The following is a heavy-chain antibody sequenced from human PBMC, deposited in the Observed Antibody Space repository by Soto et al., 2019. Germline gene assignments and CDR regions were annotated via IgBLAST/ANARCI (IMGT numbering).Heavy chain of an antibody. V-gene: IGHV3-33*01. J-gene: IGHJ4*02. Sequence: QVQLVESGGGVVQPGRSLRLSCAASGFTFSSYGMHWVRQAPGKGLEWVAVIWYDGSNKYYADSVKGRFTISRDNSKNTLYLQMNSLRAEDTAVYYCAREGNYGEPSGWFDYWGQGTLVTVSS. CDR1: GFTFSSYG. CDR3: AREGNYGEPSGWFDY. D-gene: IGHD3-10*01. CDR2: IWYDGSNK.